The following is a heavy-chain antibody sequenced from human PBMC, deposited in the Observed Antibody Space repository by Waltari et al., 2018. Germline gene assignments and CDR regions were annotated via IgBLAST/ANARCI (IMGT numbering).Heavy chain of an antibody. CDR2: IYHSGGT. CDR3: ARPIVGATGGGDY. J-gene: IGHJ4*02. D-gene: IGHD1-26*01. CDR1: GYSISSGYY. V-gene: IGHV4-38-2*01. Sequence: QVQLQESGPGLVKPSETLSLTCAVSGYSISSGYYWGWIRQPPGKGLEWIGSIYHSGGTYYNPSLKSRVTISVDTSKNQFSLKLSAVTAADTAVYYCARPIVGATGGGDYWGQGTLVTVSS.